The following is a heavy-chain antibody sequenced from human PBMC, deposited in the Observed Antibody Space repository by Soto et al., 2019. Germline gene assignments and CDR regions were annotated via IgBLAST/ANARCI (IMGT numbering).Heavy chain of an antibody. J-gene: IGHJ6*02. D-gene: IGHD1-26*01. CDR2: IYYSVST. CDR1: GASIRSFF. CDR3: ARPSGSYSYYYGMEV. Sequence: PSETLSLTCTVSGASIRSFFWTWIRQPPGRGLEWIGNIYYSVSTNYNPSLKNRVTMSVDTSKNQFSLMLTSVTAADTAVYYCARPSGSYSYYYGMEVWGQGTTVTVSS. V-gene: IGHV4-59*01.